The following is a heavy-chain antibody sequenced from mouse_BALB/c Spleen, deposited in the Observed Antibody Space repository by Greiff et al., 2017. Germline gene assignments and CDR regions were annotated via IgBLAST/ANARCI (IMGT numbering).Heavy chain of an antibody. CDR2: IYWDDDK. CDR1: GFSLSTSGMG. CDR3: ARRREDYFDY. J-gene: IGHJ2*01. Sequence: QVTLKVCGPGILQPSQTLSLTCSFSGFSLSTSGMGVSWIRQPSGKGLEWLAHIYWDDDKRYNPSLKSRLTISKDTSSNQVFLKITSVDTADTATYYCARRREDYFDYWGQGTTLTVSS. V-gene: IGHV8-12*01.